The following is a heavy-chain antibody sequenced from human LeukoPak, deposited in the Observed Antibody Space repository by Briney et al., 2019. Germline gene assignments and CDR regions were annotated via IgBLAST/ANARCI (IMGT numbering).Heavy chain of an antibody. CDR1: GFTFSSYA. J-gene: IGHJ4*02. D-gene: IGHD3-22*01. V-gene: IGHV3-23*01. CDR2: ISGSGGST. CDR3: AKDENYYDSSGYYHRPDY. Sequence: PGGSLRLSCAASGFTFSSYAMSWVRQAPGKGLEWVSAISGSGGSTYYADSVKGRFTISRDNSKNTLYLQMNSLRSEDTAVYYCAKDENYYDSSGYYHRPDYWGQGTLVIVSS.